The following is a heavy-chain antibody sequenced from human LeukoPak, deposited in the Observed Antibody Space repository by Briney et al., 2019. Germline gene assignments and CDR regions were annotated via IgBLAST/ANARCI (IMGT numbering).Heavy chain of an antibody. CDR3: ARDYSVRDEAWWCNP. V-gene: IGHV1-18*01. J-gene: IGHJ5*02. Sequence: ASVTVSCNASGYTFTSYGITWVRPAPGQGLEWMGWLSGYNGNKNYAEKFQGRVTMTRDMSTSTDYLELSSLRSEDTAVYYCARDYSVRDEAWWCNPWGQGTLVTVSS. CDR1: GYTFTSYG. CDR2: LSGYNGNK. D-gene: IGHD5-24*01.